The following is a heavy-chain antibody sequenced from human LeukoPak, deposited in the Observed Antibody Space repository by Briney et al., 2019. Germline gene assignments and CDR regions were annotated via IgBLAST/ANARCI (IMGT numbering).Heavy chain of an antibody. Sequence: GGSLRLSCEASGFTFSSYSMNWVRQAPGKGLEWISYISTSTTTIYYANSVKGRFTISRDNAKKSLYLQMNSLRAEDTAVYYCAKLGARGPKSDYWGQGTLVTVSS. V-gene: IGHV3-48*01. CDR2: ISTSTTTI. CDR1: GFTFSSYS. CDR3: AKLGARGPKSDY. J-gene: IGHJ4*02. D-gene: IGHD3-3*02.